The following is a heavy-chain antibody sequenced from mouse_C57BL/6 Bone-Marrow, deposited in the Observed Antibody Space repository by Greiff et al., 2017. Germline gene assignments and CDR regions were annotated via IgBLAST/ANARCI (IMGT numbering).Heavy chain of an antibody. J-gene: IGHJ2*01. CDR2: IYPGGGYT. V-gene: IGHV1-63*01. CDR3: ALYDGYYGFDY. Sequence: VKLMESGAELVRPGTSVKMSCKASGYTFTNYWIGWAKQRPGHGLEWIGDIYPGGGYTNYNEKFKGKATLTADKSSSTAYMQFSSLTSEDSAIYYCALYDGYYGFDYWGQGTTLTVSS. D-gene: IGHD2-3*01. CDR1: GYTFTNYW.